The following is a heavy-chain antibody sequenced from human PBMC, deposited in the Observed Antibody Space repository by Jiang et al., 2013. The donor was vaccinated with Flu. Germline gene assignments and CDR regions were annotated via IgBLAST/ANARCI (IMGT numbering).Heavy chain of an antibody. CDR2: IYTSGST. Sequence: GLVKPSQTLSLTCTVSGGSISSGNSYWSWIRQPAGKGLEWFGRIYTSGSTNYNPSLKSRATISVDTSNNQFSLKLSSVTAADTAVYYCARGTRGGRFFDLWGRGTLVTISS. CDR1: GGSISSGNSY. V-gene: IGHV4-61*02. D-gene: IGHD3-16*01. CDR3: ARGTRGGRFFDL. J-gene: IGHJ2*01.